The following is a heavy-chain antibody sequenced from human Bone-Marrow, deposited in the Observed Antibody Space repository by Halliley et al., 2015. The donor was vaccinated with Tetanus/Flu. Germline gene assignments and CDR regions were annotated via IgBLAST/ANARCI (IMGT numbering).Heavy chain of an antibody. Sequence: EVQLVQSGAEVKKPGESLKISCKGSGYNFTNYWIGWVRQMPGKGLEWMGMIYSGDSETRYSPSFQGQVTISADKSITTAYLQWSSLKASDTAMYYCARPAKFCFGGNCYSDSFDYWGRGTLVTVSS. V-gene: IGHV5-51*03. CDR2: IYSGDSET. CDR3: ARPAKFCFGGNCYSDSFDY. CDR1: GYNFTNYW. D-gene: IGHD2-15*01. J-gene: IGHJ4*02.